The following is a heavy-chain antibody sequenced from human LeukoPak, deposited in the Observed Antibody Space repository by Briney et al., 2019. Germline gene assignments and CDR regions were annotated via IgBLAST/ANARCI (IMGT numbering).Heavy chain of an antibody. J-gene: IGHJ4*02. CDR1: GYTFTSYY. Sequence: ASVKVSCKASGYTFTSYYMHWVRQAPGQGLEWMGIINPSGGGTSYAQKFQGRVTMTTDTSTSTAYMELRSLRSDDTAVYYCARVGFYDSSGYYVGDLDYWGQGTLVTVSS. CDR3: ARVGFYDSSGYYVGDLDY. V-gene: IGHV1-46*01. CDR2: INPSGGGT. D-gene: IGHD3-22*01.